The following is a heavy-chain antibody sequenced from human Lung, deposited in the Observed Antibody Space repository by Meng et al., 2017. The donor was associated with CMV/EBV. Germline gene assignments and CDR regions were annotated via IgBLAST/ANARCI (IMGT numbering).Heavy chain of an antibody. CDR1: GYSVSGKY. D-gene: IGHD2-21*01. CDR3: VADSITSPNLDF. CDR2: IFLDGKT. V-gene: IGHV3-66*01. Sequence: EVQLVVSGGGLVQPGGSLRLSCAASGYSVSGKYMSWVRQAPGKGLEWISIIFLDGKTYYVDSVRGRFVISRDNSKNIMDLQMNSLRVEDTAVYYCVADSITSPNLDFWGRGTLVTVSS. J-gene: IGHJ4*02.